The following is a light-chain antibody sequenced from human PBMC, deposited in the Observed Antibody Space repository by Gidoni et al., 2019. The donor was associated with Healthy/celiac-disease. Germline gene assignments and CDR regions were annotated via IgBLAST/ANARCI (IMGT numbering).Light chain of an antibody. CDR3: SSYTSSSTRVV. Sequence: QSALTQPASVSGSPGQAATISCTGTSSDVGGSNDVSWYQQQPGKAPKLMIYEVSNRPSGVSNRFSGSKSGNAASLTISGLQAEDEADYYCSSYTSSSTRVVFGGGTKLTVL. V-gene: IGLV2-14*01. J-gene: IGLJ2*01. CDR2: EVS. CDR1: SSDVGGSND.